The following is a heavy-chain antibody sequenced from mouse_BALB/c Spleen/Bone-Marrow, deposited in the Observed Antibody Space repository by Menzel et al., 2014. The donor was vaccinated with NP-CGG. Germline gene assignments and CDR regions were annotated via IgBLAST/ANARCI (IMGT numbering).Heavy chain of an antibody. V-gene: IGHV1-39*01. J-gene: IGHJ4*01. CDR1: GYSFTGYN. Sequence: VQLQQSGPELEKPGASVKISCKASGYSFTGYNMNRVKQSNGKSLEWIGNIDPYYGGTSYNQKFKGKATLTVDKSSSTAYMQLKSLTSEDSAVYYCARRGTYGSSPYDYAMDYWGQGTSVTVSS. D-gene: IGHD1-1*01. CDR2: IDPYYGGT. CDR3: ARRGTYGSSPYDYAMDY.